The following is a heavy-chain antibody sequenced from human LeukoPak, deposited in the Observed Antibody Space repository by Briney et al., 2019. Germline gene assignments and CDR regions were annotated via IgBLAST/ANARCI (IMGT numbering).Heavy chain of an antibody. D-gene: IGHD6-19*01. V-gene: IGHV4-39*07. CDR2: IFYSGST. CDR3: ARGGKWLYYFDY. CDR1: SGSISTSNYY. Sequence: SETLSLTCTVSSGSISTSNYYWGWVRQPAGKALEWIGNIFYSGSTYYSPSLKSRATISLDTSRNQFSLKLTSVTAADTAVYYCARGGKWLYYFDYWGQGTLVTVSS. J-gene: IGHJ4*02.